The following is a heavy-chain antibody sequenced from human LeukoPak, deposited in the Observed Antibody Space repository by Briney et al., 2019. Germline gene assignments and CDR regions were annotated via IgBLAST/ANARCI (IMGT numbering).Heavy chain of an antibody. CDR2: ISGSSSSI. Sequence: GGSLRLSCAASGFTFSSCSINWVRQAPGKGLEWVSYISGSSSSIKYADSVKGRFTISRDNAKSSLYLQMNSLRAEDTAVYYCAREGGPRGFDYWGQGTLVTVSS. J-gene: IGHJ4*02. V-gene: IGHV3-48*04. CDR1: GFTFSSCS. CDR3: AREGGPRGFDY.